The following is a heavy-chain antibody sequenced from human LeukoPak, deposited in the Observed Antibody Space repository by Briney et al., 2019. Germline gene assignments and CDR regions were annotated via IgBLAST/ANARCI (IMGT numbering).Heavy chain of an antibody. CDR1: GGSISSGGYY. Sequence: SETLSLTCTVSGGSISSGGYYWSWIRQHPGKGLEYIGYIYYSGSTYYNPSLKSRATISVDTSKNQFSLKLSSVTAADTAVYYCARGVSSNWYFDYWGQGTLVTVSS. D-gene: IGHD6-13*01. J-gene: IGHJ4*02. V-gene: IGHV4-31*03. CDR3: ARGVSSNWYFDY. CDR2: IYYSGST.